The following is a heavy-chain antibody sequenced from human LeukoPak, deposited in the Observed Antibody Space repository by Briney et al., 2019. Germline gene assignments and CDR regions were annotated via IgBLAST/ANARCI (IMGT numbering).Heavy chain of an antibody. CDR1: GGSISSSSYY. D-gene: IGHD6-13*01. CDR3: ARQPAYSSSWYQTDYYYGMDV. V-gene: IGHV4-39*01. Sequence: SETLSLTCTVSGGSISSSSYYWGRIRQPPGKGLEWIGSIYYSGSTYYNPSLKSRVTISVDTSKNQFSQKLSSVTAADTAVYYCARQPAYSSSWYQTDYYYGMDVWGQGTTVTVSS. J-gene: IGHJ6*02. CDR2: IYYSGST.